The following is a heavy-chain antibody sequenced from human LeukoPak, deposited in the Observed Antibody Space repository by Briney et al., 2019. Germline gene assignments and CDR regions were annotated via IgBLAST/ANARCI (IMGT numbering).Heavy chain of an antibody. CDR2: IYYSGST. V-gene: IGHV4-31*03. D-gene: IGHD6-25*01. CDR1: GGSISSGGYY. J-gene: IGHJ4*02. Sequence: TSETLSLTCTVSGGSISSGGYYWSWIRQHPGTGLEWIGYIYYSGSTYYNPSLKSRVTISVDTTKNQFSLKLSSVTAADTAVYYCACGAANSPLSGLWGQGTLVTVSS. CDR3: ACGAANSPLSGL.